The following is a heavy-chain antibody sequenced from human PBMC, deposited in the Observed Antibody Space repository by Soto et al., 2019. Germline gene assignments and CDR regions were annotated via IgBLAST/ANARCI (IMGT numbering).Heavy chain of an antibody. CDR3: ARDPSYYGMDV. V-gene: IGHV1-3*05. CDR2: INAGNGNT. J-gene: IGHJ6*02. Sequence: QVQLVQSGAEEKKPGASVKVSCKASGYTFTSYAMHWVRQAPRQRLEWMGWINAGNGNTKYSQKFQGRVTITRDTSASTAYMELSSLRSEDTAVYYCARDPSYYGMDVWGQGTTVTVSS. CDR1: GYTFTSYA.